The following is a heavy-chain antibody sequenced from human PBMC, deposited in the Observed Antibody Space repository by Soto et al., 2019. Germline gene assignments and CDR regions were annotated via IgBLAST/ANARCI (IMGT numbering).Heavy chain of an antibody. Sequence: ASVKVSCKASGGTFSSYAISWVRQAPGQGLEWMGWINPNSGGTNYAQKFQGWVTMTRDTSISTAYMELSRLRSDDTAVYYCARSHSGSYSGYYYGMDVWGQGTTVTVSS. CDR2: INPNSGGT. J-gene: IGHJ6*02. CDR1: GGTFSSYA. V-gene: IGHV1-2*04. D-gene: IGHD1-26*01. CDR3: ARSHSGSYSGYYYGMDV.